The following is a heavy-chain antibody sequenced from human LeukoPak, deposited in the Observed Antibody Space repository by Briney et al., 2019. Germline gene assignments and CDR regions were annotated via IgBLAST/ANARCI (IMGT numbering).Heavy chain of an antibody. Sequence: GGSLRLSCAASGFTFSSYEMNWVRQAPGKGLEWVSYISSSGSTIYYADSVRGRFTISRDNAKNSLYLQMNSLRAEDTAVYYCARDYGGNSDYWGQGTLVTVSS. J-gene: IGHJ4*02. CDR1: GFTFSSYE. CDR3: ARDYGGNSDY. V-gene: IGHV3-48*03. D-gene: IGHD4-23*01. CDR2: ISSSGSTI.